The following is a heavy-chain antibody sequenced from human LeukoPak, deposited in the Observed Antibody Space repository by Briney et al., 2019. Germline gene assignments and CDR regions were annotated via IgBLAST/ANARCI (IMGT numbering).Heavy chain of an antibody. J-gene: IGHJ6*02. CDR2: IYYSGST. CDR1: GGSISSGGYY. D-gene: IGHD4-17*01. Sequence: PSQTLSLTCTVSGGSISSGGYYWSWIRQHPGEGLEWIGYIYYSGSTYYNPSLKSRVTISVDTSKNQFSLKLSSVTAADTAVYYCARDDGDLWGMDVWGQGTTVTVSS. CDR3: ARDDGDLWGMDV. V-gene: IGHV4-31*03.